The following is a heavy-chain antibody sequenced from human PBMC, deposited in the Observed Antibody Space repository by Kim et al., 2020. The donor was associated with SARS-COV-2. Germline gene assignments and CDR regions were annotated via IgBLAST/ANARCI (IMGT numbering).Heavy chain of an antibody. J-gene: IGHJ4*02. CDR1: GGSISSYY. D-gene: IGHD6-25*01. V-gene: IGHV4-59*13. CDR2: IYYSGST. CDR3: ARDSGRLPLDY. Sequence: SETLSLTCTVSGGSISSYYWSWIRQPPGKGLEWIGYIYYSGSTNYNPSLKSRVTISVDTSKNQFSLKLSSVTAADTAVYYCARDSGRLPLDYWGQGTLVTVSS.